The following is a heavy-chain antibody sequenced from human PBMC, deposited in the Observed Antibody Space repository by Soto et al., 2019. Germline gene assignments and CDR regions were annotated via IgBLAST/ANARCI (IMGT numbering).Heavy chain of an antibody. Sequence: ASVKVSCKASGGTFSSYAISWVRQAPGQGLEWMGGIIPIFGTANYAQKFQGRVTITADESTSTAYMELSSLRSEDTAVYYCARVHTYYYGSGSFRYDAFDIWGQGTMVTVSS. V-gene: IGHV1-69*13. CDR3: ARVHTYYYGSGSFRYDAFDI. D-gene: IGHD3-10*01. CDR1: GGTFSSYA. J-gene: IGHJ3*02. CDR2: IIPIFGTA.